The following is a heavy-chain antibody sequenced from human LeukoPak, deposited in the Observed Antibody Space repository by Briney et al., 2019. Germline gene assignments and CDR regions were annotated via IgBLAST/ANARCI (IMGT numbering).Heavy chain of an antibody. V-gene: IGHV5-51*01. CDR2: IYPGDSDT. Sequence: GESLKISFKGSGYSFTSYWIGWVRQMPGKGLEWMGIIYPGDSDTRYSPSFQGQVTISADKSISTAYLQWSSLKASDTAMYYCARSKGVVVPAASRGYFDYWGQGTLVTVSS. CDR3: ARSKGVVVPAASRGYFDY. D-gene: IGHD2-2*01. J-gene: IGHJ4*02. CDR1: GYSFTSYW.